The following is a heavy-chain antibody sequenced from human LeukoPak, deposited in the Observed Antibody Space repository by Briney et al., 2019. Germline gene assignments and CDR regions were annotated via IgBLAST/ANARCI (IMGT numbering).Heavy chain of an antibody. J-gene: IGHJ4*02. CDR1: GFTFSSYG. CDR3: AKEGFLEWLLAH. CDR2: IWYGGSNK. Sequence: GGSLRLSCAASGFTFSSYGMHWVRQAPGKGLEWVAVIWYGGSNKYYADSVKGRFTISRDNSKNTLYLQMNSLRAEDTAVYYCAKEGFLEWLLAHWGQGTLVTVSS. V-gene: IGHV3-30*02. D-gene: IGHD3-3*01.